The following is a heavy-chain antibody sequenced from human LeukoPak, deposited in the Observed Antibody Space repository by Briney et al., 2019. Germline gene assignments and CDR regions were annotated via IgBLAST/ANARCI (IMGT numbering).Heavy chain of an antibody. J-gene: IGHJ4*02. CDR1: GGSFSGYY. D-gene: IGHD2-15*01. Sequence: SETLSLTCAVYGGSFSGYYWSWIRQPPGKGLEWIGEINHSGSTNYNPSLKSRVTISVDTSKNQFSLKLSSVTAADTAVYYCARARPPATALDYWGQGTLVTVSS. CDR3: ARARPPATALDY. V-gene: IGHV4-34*01. CDR2: INHSGST.